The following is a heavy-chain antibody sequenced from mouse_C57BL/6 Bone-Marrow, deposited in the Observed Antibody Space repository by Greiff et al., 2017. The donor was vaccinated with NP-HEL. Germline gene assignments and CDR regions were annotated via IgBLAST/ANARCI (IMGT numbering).Heavy chain of an antibody. CDR1: GYTFTDYY. Sequence: EVMLQQSGPELVKPGASVKISCKASGYTFTDYYMNWVKQSHGKSLEWIGDINPNNGGTSYNQKFKGKATLTVDKSSSTAYMELRSLTSEDSAVYYCARERIYYGYYYAMDYWGQGTSVTVSS. CDR2: INPNNGGT. CDR3: ARERIYYGYYYAMDY. J-gene: IGHJ4*01. V-gene: IGHV1-26*01. D-gene: IGHD2-2*01.